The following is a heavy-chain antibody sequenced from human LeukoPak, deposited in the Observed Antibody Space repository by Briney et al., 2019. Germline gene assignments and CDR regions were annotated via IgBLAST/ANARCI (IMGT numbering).Heavy chain of an antibody. J-gene: IGHJ6*02. CDR3: ATYSNSTLQYYYGLDV. V-gene: IGHV1-2*02. Sequence: ASVKVSCKTSGYTFNGYYLHWVRQAPGQGLEWMGWIRPNSGGTKNAQKFQGRVTMTRDTSISTAYMELNRLTSDDTAVYYCATYSNSTLQYYYGLDVWGQGTTVTVSS. D-gene: IGHD6-6*01. CDR1: GYTFNGYY. CDR2: IRPNSGGT.